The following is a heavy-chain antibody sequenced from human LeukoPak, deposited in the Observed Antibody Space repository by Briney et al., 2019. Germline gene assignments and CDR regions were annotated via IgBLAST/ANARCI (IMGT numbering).Heavy chain of an antibody. CDR2: IKQDGSET. D-gene: IGHD2-8*01. CDR1: GFTFSNYW. Sequence: GGSLRLSCAASGFTFSNYWMSWVRQAPGKGLEWVANIKQDGSETFYVDSVKGRFTISRDNAKNSLFLQMNSLTAEDTAVYYCARKGGTRGPLNYWGQGTLVTVSS. V-gene: IGHV3-7*01. J-gene: IGHJ4*02. CDR3: ARKGGTRGPLNY.